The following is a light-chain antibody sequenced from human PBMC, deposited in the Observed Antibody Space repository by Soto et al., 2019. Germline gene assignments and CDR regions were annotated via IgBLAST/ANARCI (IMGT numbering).Light chain of an antibody. CDR1: QSVSSN. V-gene: IGKV3-15*01. CDR2: GAS. Sequence: EIVITQSPATRAVSPGERATLSCRASQSVSSNLAWYQQKPGQAPRLLIHGASTRATGIPARFSGSGSGTECSRTISSLQSEDFTVYDCQQYNNWPRTFGQGTQVDIK. CDR3: QQYNNWPRT. J-gene: IGKJ1*01.